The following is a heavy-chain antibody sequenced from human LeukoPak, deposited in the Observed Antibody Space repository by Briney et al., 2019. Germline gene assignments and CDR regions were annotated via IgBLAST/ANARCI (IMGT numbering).Heavy chain of an antibody. V-gene: IGHV4-4*07. CDR1: GDFISTYY. CDR2: IYTSGTT. Sequence: PSETLSLTCTVSGDFISTYYWSWIRQPAGKGLEWVGRIYTSGTTNYNPSLKSRVTMSVDTSKNQFSLKLSSVTAADTAVYYCAXXXSDWGQGILVTVSS. CDR3: AXXXSD. J-gene: IGHJ4*02.